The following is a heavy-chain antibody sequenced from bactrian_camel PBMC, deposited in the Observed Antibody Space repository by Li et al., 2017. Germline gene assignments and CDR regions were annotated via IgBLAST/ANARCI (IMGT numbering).Heavy chain of an antibody. CDR2: LVLGRVPGGVP. CDR1: GYTANTGC. Sequence: HVQLVESGGGSVQPGGALRLSCRGSGYTANTGCVGWFRQAPGKQREGLAQLVLGRVPGGVPLYVDSVTGRFTISRDRNTVYLQMNSLKPEDTAVYYCAAKFGGSTIPLKSEDFGYWGQGTQVTVS. CDR3: AAKFGGSTIPLKSEDFGY. J-gene: IGHJ6*01. D-gene: IGHD2*01. V-gene: IGHV3S1*01.